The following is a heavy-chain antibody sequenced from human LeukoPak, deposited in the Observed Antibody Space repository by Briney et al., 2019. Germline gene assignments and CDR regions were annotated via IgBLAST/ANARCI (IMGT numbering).Heavy chain of an antibody. CDR2: ISSSSSNI. J-gene: IGHJ4*02. D-gene: IGHD6-13*01. CDR3: SRQVDASSWDY. Sequence: GGSLRLSCVPSVFTFRSYSMNWVRQAPGKGLEWVSSISSSSSNIFSADSVKGRFTISRDNAKNSLYLQMNSLRAEDTAVYSCSRQVDASSWDYWGRGTLVGVCS. V-gene: IGHV3-21*06. CDR1: VFTFRSYS.